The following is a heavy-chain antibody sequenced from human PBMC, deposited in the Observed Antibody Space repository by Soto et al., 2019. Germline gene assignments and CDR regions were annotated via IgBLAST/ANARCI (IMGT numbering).Heavy chain of an antibody. CDR1: GFTLSIYS. CDR2: ISGSSDII. V-gene: IGHV3-48*04. D-gene: IGHD3-10*01. Sequence: EVQLVESGGGLIQRGGSLRLSCAASGFTLSIYSLNWVRQAPRKGLEWLSYISGSSDIIYYADSVKGRFTISRDNAKNSLYLQMNRLRGEDTAVYFCARGFDLQYGMDVWGQGTTVTVS. CDR3: ARGFDLQYGMDV. J-gene: IGHJ6*02.